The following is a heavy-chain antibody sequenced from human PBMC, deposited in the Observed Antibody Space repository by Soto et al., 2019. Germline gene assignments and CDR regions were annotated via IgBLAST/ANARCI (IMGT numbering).Heavy chain of an antibody. D-gene: IGHD3-10*01. CDR1: GGSFSGYY. J-gene: IGHJ6*03. V-gene: IGHV4-34*01. CDR2: INQSGST. CDR3: ARRPGRGGSGRTFSYYYMDV. Sequence: QVQLQQWGAGLLKPSETLSLTCAVYGGSFSGYYWSWIRQHPGKGLEWLGEINQSGSTNYNPSLKSRVTISVDTSKNQFSLKLSTVAAADTAVYYCARRPGRGGSGRTFSYYYMDVRGKGTTVTVSS.